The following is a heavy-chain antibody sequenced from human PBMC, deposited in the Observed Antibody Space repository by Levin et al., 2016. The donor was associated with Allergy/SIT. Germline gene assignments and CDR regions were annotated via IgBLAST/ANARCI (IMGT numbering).Heavy chain of an antibody. V-gene: IGHV3-30*03. J-gene: IGHJ3*02. D-gene: IGHD2-15*01. CDR3: ASMDIVVVVAATGDAFDI. CDR2: MSYDGSNK. Sequence: GGSLRLSCAASGFTFSNYGMHWVRQAPGKGLEWVAVMSYDGSNKYYADSVEGRFTISRDNSKNTLYLQMNSLRAEDTAVYYCASMDIVVVVAATGDAFDIWGQGTMVTVSS. CDR1: GFTFSNYG.